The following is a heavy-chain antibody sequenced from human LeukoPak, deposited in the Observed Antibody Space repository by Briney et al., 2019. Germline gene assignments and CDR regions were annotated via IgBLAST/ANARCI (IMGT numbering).Heavy chain of an antibody. CDR1: GFTYRGSA. V-gene: IGHV3-73*01. CDR2: IRSKANTYAT. J-gene: IGHJ6*02. D-gene: IGHD6-13*01. Sequence: GGSVKLSCAASGFTYRGSAMQWVRQASGKGLVWGGRIRSKANTYATAYAASVKGRVGIFRDDSKNTAYLQLNSLKTEYTAVYYCSAAVGTDFYDCGMDVWGQGTTVTVSS. CDR3: SAAVGTDFYDCGMDV.